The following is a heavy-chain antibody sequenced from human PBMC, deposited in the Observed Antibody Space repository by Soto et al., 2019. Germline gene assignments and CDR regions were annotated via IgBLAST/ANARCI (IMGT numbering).Heavy chain of an antibody. Sequence: ASVKVSCKASGYTFTSYGISWVRQAPGQGLEWMGWISAYNGNTNYAQKLQGRVTMTTDTSTSTAYMDLRSLRSDDTAVYYCARDMRYYDFWSGYSSGRLYYYGMDVWGQGTTVTVS. CDR2: ISAYNGNT. CDR1: GYTFTSYG. J-gene: IGHJ6*02. CDR3: ARDMRYYDFWSGYSSGRLYYYGMDV. D-gene: IGHD3-3*01. V-gene: IGHV1-18*01.